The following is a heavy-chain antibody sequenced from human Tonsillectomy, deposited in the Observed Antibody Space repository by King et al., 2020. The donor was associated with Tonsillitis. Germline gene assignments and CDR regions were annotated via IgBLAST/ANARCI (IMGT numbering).Heavy chain of an antibody. CDR2: IYPGDSDT. CDR1: GYSFTGYW. V-gene: IGHV5-51*01. J-gene: IGHJ4*02. Sequence: VQLVESGAEVKKPGESLKISCKGSGYSFTGYWIGWVRQMPGKGLEWMGIIYPGDSDTRYSPSFQGQVTISADKSNRPAYLQWSSLKASDTAMYYCASLGFRAMVRGLILPSQIDYWGQGTLVTVSS. D-gene: IGHD3-10*01. CDR3: ASLGFRAMVRGLILPSQIDY.